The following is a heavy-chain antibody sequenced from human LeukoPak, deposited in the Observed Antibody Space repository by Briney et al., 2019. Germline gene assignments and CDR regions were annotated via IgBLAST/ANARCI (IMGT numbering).Heavy chain of an antibody. V-gene: IGHV3-23*01. D-gene: IGHD3-22*01. CDR3: AKKNGDSSGYYLYYFDY. CDR2: ISGSGGST. Sequence: GGSLRLSCAASGFTFSGYAMSWVRQAPGKGLEWVSAISGSGGSTYYADSVKGRFTISRDNSKNTLYLQLNSLRAEDTAVYYCAKKNGDSSGYYLYYFDYWGQGTLVTVSS. CDR1: GFTFSGYA. J-gene: IGHJ4*02.